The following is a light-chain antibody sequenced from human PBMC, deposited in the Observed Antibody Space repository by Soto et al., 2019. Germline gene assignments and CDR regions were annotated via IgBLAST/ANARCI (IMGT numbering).Light chain of an antibody. V-gene: IGKV3-11*01. CDR2: GAS. CDR1: QSISVTY. CDR3: QQRDKWPIN. Sequence: EIVLTQSPGTLSLSPWERATLSCRASQSISVTYLAWYQQKPGQAPRLLIYGASTRATGIPARFSGSGSGTDFTLTISGLEPEDFSVYYCQQRDKWPINFGQGTRLEIK. J-gene: IGKJ5*01.